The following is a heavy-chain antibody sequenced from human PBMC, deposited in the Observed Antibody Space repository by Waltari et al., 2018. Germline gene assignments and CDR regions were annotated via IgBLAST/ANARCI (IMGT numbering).Heavy chain of an antibody. D-gene: IGHD6-19*01. Sequence: QVQLVQSGAEVKKPGASVKVSCKASGYTFTSYDINWVRPATGQGLEWMGWMNPNSGNTGYAQKFQGRVTMTRNTSISTAYMELSSLRSEDTAVYYCARKRQWLVLAYYYGMDVWGQGTTVTVSS. J-gene: IGHJ6*02. V-gene: IGHV1-8*01. CDR3: ARKRQWLVLAYYYGMDV. CDR1: GYTFTSYD. CDR2: MNPNSGNT.